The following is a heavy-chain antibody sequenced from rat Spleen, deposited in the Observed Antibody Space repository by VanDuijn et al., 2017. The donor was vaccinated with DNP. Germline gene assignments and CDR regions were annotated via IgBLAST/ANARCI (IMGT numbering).Heavy chain of an antibody. V-gene: IGHV5-46*01. CDR1: FSSFP. CDR2: ISTTGGKT. CDR3: TTLITFMSG. J-gene: IGHJ4*01. D-gene: IGHD1-1*01. Sequence: FSSFPMAWVRQAPTKGLEWVAIISTTGGKTDYRDSVKGRFTVSRDNARSTLYLQMNSLRSEDTATYYCTTLITFMSGWSQGTSVTVSS.